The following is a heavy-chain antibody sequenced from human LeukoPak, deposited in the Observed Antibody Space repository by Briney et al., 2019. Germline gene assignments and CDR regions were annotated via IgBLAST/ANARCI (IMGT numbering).Heavy chain of an antibody. D-gene: IGHD1-26*01. CDR1: GFXFSYYS. Sequence: RSLRLSCAASGFXFSYYSMHWVRQAPGKGLEWVAVISYDEDNKYYADSVKGRFAISRDNSKDTLYLQMNSLRAGDTAVYYCARSPTRSLRVGEFDFWGQGTLVTVSS. CDR2: ISYDEDNK. V-gene: IGHV3-30*09. CDR3: ARSPTRSLRVGEFDF. J-gene: IGHJ4*02.